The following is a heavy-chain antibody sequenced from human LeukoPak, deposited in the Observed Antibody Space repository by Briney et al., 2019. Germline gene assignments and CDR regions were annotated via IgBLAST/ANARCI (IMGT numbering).Heavy chain of an antibody. Sequence: GGSLRLSCAASGFTFSSYGMSWVRQAPGKGLVWVPRINSDGINTSYADSVKGRFTISRDNSKNTLYLQMNSLRAEDTAVYYCAKAVAGSYYYYYMDVWGKGTTVTVSS. J-gene: IGHJ6*03. V-gene: IGHV3-23*01. CDR3: AKAVAGSYYYYYMDV. CDR1: GFTFSSYG. D-gene: IGHD6-19*01. CDR2: INSDGINT.